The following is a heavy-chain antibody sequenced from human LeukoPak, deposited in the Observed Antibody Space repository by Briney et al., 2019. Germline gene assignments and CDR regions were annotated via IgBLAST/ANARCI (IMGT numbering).Heavy chain of an antibody. CDR1: GYTFTSYA. CDR3: ARVAFGSSYWYFDL. J-gene: IGHJ2*01. CDR2: INAGNGNT. V-gene: IGHV1-3*01. D-gene: IGHD6-13*01. Sequence: ASVKVSCKASGYTFTSYAMHWVRQAPGQRLEWMGWINAGNGNTKYSQKFQGRVTITRDTSASTAYTELSSLRSEDTAVYYCARVAFGSSYWYFDLWGRGTLVTVSS.